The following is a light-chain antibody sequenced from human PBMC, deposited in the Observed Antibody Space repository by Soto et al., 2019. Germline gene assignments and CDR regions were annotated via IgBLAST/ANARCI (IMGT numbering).Light chain of an antibody. Sequence: QLVLTQPPSASGSPGQSVTISCTGASSDVGGYNFVSWYQHHPGKAPRLMIYDVTQRPSGVPDRFSGSKSGNTASLTVSGLQVDDEAYYYCSSYAGSSIPVAFGGGTKLTVL. CDR2: DVT. V-gene: IGLV2-8*01. CDR3: SSYAGSSIPVA. CDR1: SSDVGGYNF. J-gene: IGLJ2*01.